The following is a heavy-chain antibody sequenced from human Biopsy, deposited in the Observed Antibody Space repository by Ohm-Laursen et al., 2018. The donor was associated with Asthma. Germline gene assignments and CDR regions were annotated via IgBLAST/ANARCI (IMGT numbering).Heavy chain of an antibody. CDR3: ARVLTTEEGDTWFDP. Sequence: ASVKVSCKASGGTFRTYAFNWVRQAPGQGLEWKGGIIPMYGVPKVAQKFQARVSITADEATSTVYMELSSLRSEDTAVYYCARVLTTEEGDTWFDPWGQGTLVTVSS. V-gene: IGHV1-69*13. CDR1: GGTFRTYA. CDR2: IIPMYGVP. D-gene: IGHD4-11*01. J-gene: IGHJ5*02.